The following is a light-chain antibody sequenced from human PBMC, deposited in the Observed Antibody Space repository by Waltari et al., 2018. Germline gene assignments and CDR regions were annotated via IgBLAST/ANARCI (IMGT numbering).Light chain of an antibody. CDR3: QQHDYYPLT. CDR1: QGVSNW. J-gene: IGKJ4*01. CDR2: RAS. V-gene: IGKV1-33*01. Sequence: DIQMTQSPSSLSASVGDRVTITCKASQGVSNWLAWYQQKPGKAPKLLIYRASNLETGVPSRFSGSGSWTDFTLTISFLQPEDIATYYCQQHDYYPLTFGGGTKVEIK.